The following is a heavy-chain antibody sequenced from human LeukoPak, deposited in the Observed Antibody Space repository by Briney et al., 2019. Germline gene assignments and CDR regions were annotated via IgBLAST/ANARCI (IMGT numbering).Heavy chain of an antibody. D-gene: IGHD2-2*01. J-gene: IGHJ6*02. Sequence: SETLSLTCTVSGGSISSGGYYWSWIRQHPGKGLEWIGYIYYSGSTYYNPSLKSRVTISVDTSKIQFSLKLSSVTAADTAVYHCARDSPAATPRYYYGMDVWGQGTTVTVSS. CDR3: ARDSPAATPRYYYGMDV. CDR1: GGSISSGGYY. V-gene: IGHV4-31*03. CDR2: IYYSGST.